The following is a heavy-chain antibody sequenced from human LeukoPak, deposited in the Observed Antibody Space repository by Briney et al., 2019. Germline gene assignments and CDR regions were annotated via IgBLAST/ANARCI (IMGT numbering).Heavy chain of an antibody. CDR2: IYYSGST. Sequence: GSLRLSCAASGFTFSSYSMNWIRQSPGKGLEWIGSIYYSGSTYYNPSLKTRVTISVDTSKNQFSLKLSSVTAADTAVFYCTRHPDSTGWLIDYWGQGTLVTVSS. CDR1: GFTFSSYS. V-gene: IGHV4-39*01. CDR3: TRHPDSTGWLIDY. D-gene: IGHD6-25*01. J-gene: IGHJ4*02.